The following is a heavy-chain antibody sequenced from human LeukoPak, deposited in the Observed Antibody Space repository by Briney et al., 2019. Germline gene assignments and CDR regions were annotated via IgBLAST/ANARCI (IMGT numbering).Heavy chain of an antibody. J-gene: IGHJ1*01. CDR2: IRSSGDRT. V-gene: IGHV3-23*01. CDR3: ANVIIAAAGYEYFQY. Sequence: TGGSLRLSCAASGFTFSSHAMAWVRQAPGKGLEWVSAIRSSGDRTFYADCVKGRFTISRDNSKNTLYLQMNRLTVEDTAVYYCANVIIAAAGYEYFQYWGQGTLVSVSS. CDR1: GFTFSSHA. D-gene: IGHD5-18*01.